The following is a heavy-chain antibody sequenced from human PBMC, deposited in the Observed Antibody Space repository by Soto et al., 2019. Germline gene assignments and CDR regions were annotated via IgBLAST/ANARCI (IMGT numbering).Heavy chain of an antibody. CDR3: ARLLYGSGSWFDP. J-gene: IGHJ5*02. Sequence: QVQLQESGPGLVKPSETLSLTCTVSGGSISSYYWSWIRQPPGTGLEWIGYIYYSGSTNYNPSLKSRVTISVDTSKNQFSLKLSSVTAADTAVYYCARLLYGSGSWFDPWGQGTLVTVSS. CDR1: GGSISSYY. CDR2: IYYSGST. V-gene: IGHV4-59*08. D-gene: IGHD3-10*01.